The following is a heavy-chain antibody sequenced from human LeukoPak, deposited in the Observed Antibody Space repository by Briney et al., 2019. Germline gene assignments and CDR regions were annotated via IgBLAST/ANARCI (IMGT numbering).Heavy chain of an antibody. CDR1: GGSITRSAYY. Sequence: SETLSLTCAVSGGSITRSAYYWGWIRQPPGKGLEWIASIDYRGSPYYNPSLKSRLTVSIDASRNEVSLKMSSMTAADTAVFYCASLGSDSSASTPRYYYFYMDVWGKGTTVIVSS. V-gene: IGHV4-39*07. J-gene: IGHJ6*03. CDR2: IDYRGSP. D-gene: IGHD1-26*01. CDR3: ASLGSDSSASTPRYYYFYMDV.